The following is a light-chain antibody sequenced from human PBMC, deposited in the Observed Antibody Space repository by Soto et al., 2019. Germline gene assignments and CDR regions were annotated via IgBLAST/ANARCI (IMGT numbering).Light chain of an antibody. CDR1: SFNIGAGFD. Sequence: QSVLPQPPSVSGAPGQRVTISCTGTSFNIGAGFDVHWCQHLPGKGPKLLIYGTDNRPSGVSDRFSGSKSGTSASLAITGLQAEDEGDYYCQSYDITLSGVVFGGGTKLTVL. CDR2: GTD. J-gene: IGLJ2*01. CDR3: QSYDITLSGVV. V-gene: IGLV1-40*01.